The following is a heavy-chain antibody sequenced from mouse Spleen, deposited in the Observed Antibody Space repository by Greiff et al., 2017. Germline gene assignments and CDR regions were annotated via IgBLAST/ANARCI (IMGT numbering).Heavy chain of an antibody. CDR2: IYPGNSDT. V-gene: IGHV1-5*01. CDR3: TRSSPEKPHYYAMDY. J-gene: IGHJ4*01. CDR1: GYTFTSYW. Sequence: EVQLQQSGTVLARPGASVKMSCKTSGYTFTSYWMHWVKQRPGQGLEWIGAIYPGNSDTSYNQKFKGKAKLTAVTSASTAYMELSSLTNEDSAVYYCTRSSPEKPHYYAMDYWGQGTSVTVSS.